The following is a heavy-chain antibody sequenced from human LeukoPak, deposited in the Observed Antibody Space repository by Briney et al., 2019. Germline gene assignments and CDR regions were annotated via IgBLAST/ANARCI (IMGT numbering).Heavy chain of an antibody. CDR1: GFTFSSYG. CDR2: IRYDGSNK. Sequence: GGSLRLSCAASGFTFSSYGMHWVRQAPGKGLEWVAFIRYDGSNKYYADSVKGRFTTSRDNSKNTLYLQMNSLRAEDTAVYYCAAKSYDILTRNFYYMDVWGKGTTVTVSS. V-gene: IGHV3-30*02. J-gene: IGHJ6*03. CDR3: AAKSYDILTRNFYYMDV. D-gene: IGHD3-9*01.